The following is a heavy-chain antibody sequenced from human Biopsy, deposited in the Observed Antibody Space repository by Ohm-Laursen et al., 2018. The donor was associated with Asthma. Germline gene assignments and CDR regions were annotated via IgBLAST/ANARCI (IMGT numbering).Heavy chain of an antibody. D-gene: IGHD3-9*01. CDR2: VNTGNGDT. J-gene: IGHJ3*01. CDR3: ARTYYDFLTGQVKDVFGV. Sequence: SVKVSCKASGYNFISFAIHWARQAPGQRLEWMGWVNTGNGDTKYSQKFQGRVTITRDTSASTAYMELRSLRSEDTATYYCARTYYDFLTGQVKDVFGVWGQGAMVTVSS. CDR1: GYNFISFA. V-gene: IGHV1-3*04.